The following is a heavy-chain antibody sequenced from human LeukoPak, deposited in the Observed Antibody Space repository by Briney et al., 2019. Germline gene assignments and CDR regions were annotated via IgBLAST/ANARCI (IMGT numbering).Heavy chain of an antibody. CDR1: GGSISSSNW. CDR3: ARPMIDDAFDI. J-gene: IGHJ3*02. D-gene: IGHD3-22*01. CDR2: IYHSGST. Sequence: PSETPSLTCAVSGGSISSSNWWGWVRQPPGKGLEWIGEIYHSGSTNYNPSLKSRVTISVDTSKNQFSLKLSSVTAADTAVYYCARPMIDDAFDIWGQGTMVTVSS. V-gene: IGHV4-4*02.